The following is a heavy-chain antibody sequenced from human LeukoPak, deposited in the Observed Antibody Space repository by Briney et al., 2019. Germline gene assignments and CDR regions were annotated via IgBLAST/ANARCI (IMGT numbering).Heavy chain of an antibody. J-gene: IGHJ4*02. CDR3: AGGSGWVTDS. V-gene: IGHV3-7*01. D-gene: IGHD6-19*01. CDR1: GFTFSAYW. CDR2: IKQDGSEK. Sequence: PGGSLRLSCAASGFTFSAYWMNWVRQAPGKGLEWVANIKQDGSEKYYVGSVKGRFTISRDNAKNSLYLQVNSLRAEDTAVYFCAGGSGWVTDSWGQGTLVTVSA.